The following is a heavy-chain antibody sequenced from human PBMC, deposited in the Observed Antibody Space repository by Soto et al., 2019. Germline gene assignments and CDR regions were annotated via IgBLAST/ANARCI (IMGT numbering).Heavy chain of an antibody. CDR2: ISAYNGNT. CDR1: GYTFTSYG. J-gene: IGHJ5*02. CDR3: ARVVYGGNSGNWFDP. Sequence: SVKVSCKASGYTFTSYGISWVRQAPGQRLEWMGWISAYNGNTNYAQKLQGRVTMTTDTSTSTAYMELRSLRSDDTAVYYCARVVYGGNSGNWFDPWGQGTLVTVSS. D-gene: IGHD4-17*01. V-gene: IGHV1-18*01.